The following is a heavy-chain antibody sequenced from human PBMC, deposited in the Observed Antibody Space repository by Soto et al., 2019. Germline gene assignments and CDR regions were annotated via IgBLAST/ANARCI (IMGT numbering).Heavy chain of an antibody. CDR1: GGSISSYY. CDR3: ARDWGGTTSYYYYGMDV. V-gene: IGHV4-59*01. CDR2: IYYSGST. Sequence: SETLSLTCTVSGGSISSYYWSWIRQPPGKGLEWIGYIYYSGSTTYNPSLKSRVTPPVDTSKNQFSLKLSSVTAADTAVYYCARDWGGTTSYYYYGMDVWGQGTTVTVSS. J-gene: IGHJ6*02. D-gene: IGHD1-7*01.